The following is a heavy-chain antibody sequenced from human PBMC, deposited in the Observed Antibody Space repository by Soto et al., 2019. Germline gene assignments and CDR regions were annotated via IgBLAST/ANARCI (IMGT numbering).Heavy chain of an antibody. Sequence: QVQLVESGGGLVKPEGSLRLSCAASGFTFSAYYMSWIRQGPGKGLEWVSYISDSGSLTHYGDSVKGRFTISRDNAKASLYLQMDSLRAEDTAIYYCARALVLGVGALSQWGQGTLVTVSS. D-gene: IGHD1-26*01. J-gene: IGHJ4*02. CDR2: ISDSGSLT. CDR1: GFTFSAYY. CDR3: ARALVLGVGALSQ. V-gene: IGHV3-11*01.